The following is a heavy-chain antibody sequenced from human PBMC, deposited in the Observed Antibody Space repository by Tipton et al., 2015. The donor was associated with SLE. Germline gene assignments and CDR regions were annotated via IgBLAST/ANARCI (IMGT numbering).Heavy chain of an antibody. CDR3: ARDFTVAGTGAFDI. D-gene: IGHD6-19*01. CDR1: GGSISRYY. J-gene: IGHJ3*02. Sequence: TLSLTCTVSGGSISRYYWRWSRQPPRKGLEWIGYIYYSGSTHYNPSLKSRVTISVDTSKNQFSLKLSSVTAADTAVYYCARDFTVAGTGAFDIWGQGTMVTVSS. CDR2: IYYSGST. V-gene: IGHV4-59*01.